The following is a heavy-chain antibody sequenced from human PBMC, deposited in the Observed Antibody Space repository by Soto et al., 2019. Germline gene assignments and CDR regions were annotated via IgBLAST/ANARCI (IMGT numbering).Heavy chain of an antibody. J-gene: IGHJ6*03. D-gene: IGHD4-17*01. CDR1: GYTFTSYA. V-gene: IGHV1-3*01. CDR2: INAGNGNT. CDR3: ARGSWHGGYYYYYYMDV. Sequence: ASVKVSCKASGYTFTSYAMHWVRQAPGQRLEWMGWINAGNGNTKYSQKFQGRVTITRDTSASTAYMELSSLRSEDTAVYYCARGSWHGGYYYYYYMDVWGKGTTVTVSS.